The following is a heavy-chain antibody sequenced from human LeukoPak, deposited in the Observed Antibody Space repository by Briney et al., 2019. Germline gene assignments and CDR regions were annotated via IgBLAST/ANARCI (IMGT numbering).Heavy chain of an antibody. CDR1: GGSFSCYY. V-gene: IGHV4-34*01. Sequence: SETLSLTCAVYGGSFSCYYWSWIRQPPGKGLEWIGEINHSGTTNYNPSLKSRVTISVDTSKNQFSLKLNSVTAADTAVYYCARGYQLLWGGWFDPWGQGTLVTVSS. D-gene: IGHD2-2*01. CDR2: INHSGTT. J-gene: IGHJ5*02. CDR3: ARGYQLLWGGWFDP.